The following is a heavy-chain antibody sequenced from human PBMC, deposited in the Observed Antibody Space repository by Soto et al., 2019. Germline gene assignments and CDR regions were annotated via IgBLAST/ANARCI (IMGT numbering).Heavy chain of an antibody. D-gene: IGHD5-18*01. CDR1: GFTFSSYG. V-gene: IGHV3-30*18. CDR2: ISYDGSNK. J-gene: IGHJ4*02. Sequence: QPGGSLRLSCAASGFTFSSYGMHWVRQAPGKGLEWVAVISYDGSNKYYADSVKGRFTISRDNSKNTLYLQMNSLRAEDTAVYYCAKDWEDTAMVLDYWGQGTLVTVSS. CDR3: AKDWEDTAMVLDY.